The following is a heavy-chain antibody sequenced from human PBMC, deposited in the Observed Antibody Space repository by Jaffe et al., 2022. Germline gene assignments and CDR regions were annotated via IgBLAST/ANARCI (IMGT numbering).Heavy chain of an antibody. Sequence: EVQLVESGGGLVQPGGSLRLSCAASGFTFSSYWMSWVRQAPGKGLEWVANIKQDGSEKYYVDSVKGRFTISRDNAKNSLYLQMNSLRAEDTAVYYCAREVFSSSWDAFDIWGQGTMVTVSS. CDR1: GFTFSSYW. CDR3: AREVFSSSWDAFDI. J-gene: IGHJ3*02. V-gene: IGHV3-7*05. CDR2: IKQDGSEK. D-gene: IGHD6-13*01.